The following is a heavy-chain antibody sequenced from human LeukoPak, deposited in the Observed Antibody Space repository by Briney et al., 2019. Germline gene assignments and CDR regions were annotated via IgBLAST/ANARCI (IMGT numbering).Heavy chain of an antibody. Sequence: GASVKVSCKASGYTFSGYYMHWVRQAPGQGLEWMGWINPRGGTNYAQKFQGWVTMTRDTSISTAYMDLSRLRSDDTAVYYCARDTPPLNWFDPWGQGTLVTVTS. V-gene: IGHV1-2*04. CDR3: ARDTPPLNWFDP. CDR2: INPRGGT. J-gene: IGHJ5*02. CDR1: GYTFSGYY.